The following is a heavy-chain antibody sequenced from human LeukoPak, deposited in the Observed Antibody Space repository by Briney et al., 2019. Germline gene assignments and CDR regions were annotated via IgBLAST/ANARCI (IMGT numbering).Heavy chain of an antibody. CDR1: GFTFSSYW. J-gene: IGHJ3*02. V-gene: IGHV3-7*01. D-gene: IGHD2-15*01. CDR3: ARDGLLYCSGGSCYSGDDAFDI. Sequence: PGGSLRLSCAASGFTFSSYWMSWVRQAPGKGLEWVANIKQDGSEKYYVDSVKGRFTISRDNAKNSLYLQMNSLRAEDTAVYYCARDGLLYCSGGSCYSGDDAFDIWGQGTMVTVSS. CDR2: IKQDGSEK.